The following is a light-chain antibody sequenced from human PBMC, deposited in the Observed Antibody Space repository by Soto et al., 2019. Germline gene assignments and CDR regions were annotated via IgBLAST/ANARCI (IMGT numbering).Light chain of an antibody. CDR1: RSVSSN. J-gene: IGKJ2*01. CDR3: QQYNNWPLYT. CDR2: GAS. V-gene: IGKV3-15*01. Sequence: EIVMTQSPATLSVSPGERVTLSCRASRSVSSNLAWYQQKPGQAPRLLIYGASTRATDIPARFSGSGSGTEFTLTISSLESEDFAVYYCQQYNNWPLYTFGQGTKLEIK.